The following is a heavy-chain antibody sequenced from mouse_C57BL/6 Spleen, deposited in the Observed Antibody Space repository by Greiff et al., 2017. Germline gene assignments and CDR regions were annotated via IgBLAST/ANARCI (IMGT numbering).Heavy chain of an antibody. J-gene: IGHJ4*01. Sequence: EVKVEESEGGLVQPGSSMKLSCTASGFTFSDYYMAWVRQVPEKGLEWVANINYDGSSTYYLDSLKSRFIISRDNAKNILYLHMSSLKSEDTATYYCARDARDYYAMDYWGQGTSVTVSS. CDR1: GFTFSDYY. D-gene: IGHD3-3*01. CDR3: ARDARDYYAMDY. CDR2: INYDGSST. V-gene: IGHV5-16*01.